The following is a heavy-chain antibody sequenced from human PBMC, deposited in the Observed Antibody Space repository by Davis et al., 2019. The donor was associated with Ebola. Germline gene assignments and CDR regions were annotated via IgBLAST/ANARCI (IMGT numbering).Heavy chain of an antibody. CDR3: AKVPKLARIDRVYYYMDV. V-gene: IGHV3-23*01. Sequence: PGGSLRLSCAASGFTFSSYAMSWVRQAPGKGLEWVSAISGSGGSTYYADSVKGRFTISRDNSKNTLYLQMNSLRAEDTAVYYCAKVPKLARIDRVYYYMDVWGKGTTVTVSS. D-gene: IGHD6-6*01. CDR2: ISGSGGST. J-gene: IGHJ6*03. CDR1: GFTFSSYA.